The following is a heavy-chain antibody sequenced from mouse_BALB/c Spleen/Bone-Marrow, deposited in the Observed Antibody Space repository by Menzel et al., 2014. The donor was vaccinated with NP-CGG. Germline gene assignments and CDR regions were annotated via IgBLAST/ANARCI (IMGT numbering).Heavy chain of an antibody. V-gene: IGHV1-15*01. J-gene: IGHJ2*01. CDR2: IDPETGGT. D-gene: IGHD2-1*01. CDR1: GYTFTDYE. Sequence: QVQLQQSGAELVRPGASVTLSCKASGYTFTDYEMHWVKQTPVHGLEWIGAIDPETGGTAYNQKFKGKATLTADKSSSTAHMELRSLTSEDSAVYYCTREGYGNSYYFDYWVQGTTLTVSS. CDR3: TREGYGNSYYFDY.